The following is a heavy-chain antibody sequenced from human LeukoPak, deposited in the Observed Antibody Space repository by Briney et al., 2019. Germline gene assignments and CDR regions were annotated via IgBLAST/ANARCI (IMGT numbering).Heavy chain of an antibody. CDR1: GGTFSSYT. Sequence: ASVKVSCKASGGTFSSYTISWVRQAPGQGLEWMGRIIPILGIANYAQKFQGRVTITADKSTSTAYMELSSLRSEDTAVYYCARGGIAAAGDTYYYYYMDVWGKGTTVTVSS. J-gene: IGHJ6*03. D-gene: IGHD6-13*01. V-gene: IGHV1-69*02. CDR2: IIPILGIA. CDR3: ARGGIAAAGDTYYYYYMDV.